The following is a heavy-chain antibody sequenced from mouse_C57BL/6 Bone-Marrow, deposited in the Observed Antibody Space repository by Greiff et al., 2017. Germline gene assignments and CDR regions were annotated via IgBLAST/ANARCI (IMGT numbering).Heavy chain of an antibody. J-gene: IGHJ3*01. CDR2: IDPSDSYT. CDR1: GYTFTSYW. V-gene: IGHV1-50*01. D-gene: IGHD2-3*01. CDR3: ARQGLLRGAY. Sequence: QVQLQQPGAELVKPGASVKLSCKASGYTFTSYWMQWVKQRPGQGLEWIGEIDPSDSYTNYNQKFKGKATLTVDTSSRTDYMQLSSLTSEDSAVYYCARQGLLRGAYWGQGTLVTVSA.